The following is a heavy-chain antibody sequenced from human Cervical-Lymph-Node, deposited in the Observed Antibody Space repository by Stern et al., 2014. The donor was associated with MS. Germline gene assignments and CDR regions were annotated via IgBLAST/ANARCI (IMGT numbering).Heavy chain of an antibody. J-gene: IGHJ4*02. CDR3: ARSIAAAGEFDY. CDR2: IFSNDEK. Sequence: ESGPVLVKPTETLTLTCTVSGFSLSNARMGVSWIRQPPGKALEWLAHIFSNDEKSYSTSLKSRLTISKDTSKSQVVLTMTNMDPVDTATYYCARSIAAAGEFDYWGQGTLVTVSS. D-gene: IGHD6-13*01. V-gene: IGHV2-26*01. CDR1: GFSLSNARMG.